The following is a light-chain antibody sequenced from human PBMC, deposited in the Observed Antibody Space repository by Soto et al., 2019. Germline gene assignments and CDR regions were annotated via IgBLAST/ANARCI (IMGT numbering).Light chain of an antibody. CDR2: EVT. CDR3: CSYAGSNILI. V-gene: IGLV2-23*02. CDR1: SSDIGSHNL. J-gene: IGLJ2*01. Sequence: QSALTQPASVSGSPGQSITISCTGSSSDIGSHNLVSWYQQHPGKAPKLILYEVTNRPSWVSNRFSGSKSGNTASLSISGLQAEDEAEYHCCSYAGSNILIFGGGTKLTVL.